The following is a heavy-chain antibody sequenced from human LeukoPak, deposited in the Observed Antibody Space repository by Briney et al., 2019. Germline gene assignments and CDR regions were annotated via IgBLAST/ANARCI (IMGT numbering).Heavy chain of an antibody. CDR1: GYSFTSYW. D-gene: IGHD3-22*01. CDR2: IYPGDSDT. V-gene: IGHV5-51*01. J-gene: IGHJ3*02. CDR3: ARQTGLIVPAAFDI. Sequence: GESLQISCKGSGYSFTSYWIGWVRQMPGKGLEWMGIIYPGDSDTRYSPSFQGQVTISADKSISTAYLQWSSLKDSATAMYYCARQTGLIVPAAFDIWGQGTMVTVSS.